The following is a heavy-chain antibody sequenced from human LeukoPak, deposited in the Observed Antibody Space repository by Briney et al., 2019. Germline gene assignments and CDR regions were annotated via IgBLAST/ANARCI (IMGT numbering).Heavy chain of an antibody. CDR3: ARDLEGYCSSTSCYHAHY. Sequence: GGSLRLSCAASGFTFSSYWMSWVRQAPGKGLEWVANIKQDGSEKYYVDSVKGRFTISRDNSKNTLYLQMNSLRAEDTAVYYCARDLEGYCSSTSCYHAHYWGQGTLVTVSS. J-gene: IGHJ4*02. D-gene: IGHD2-2*01. CDR1: GFTFSSYW. V-gene: IGHV3-7*01. CDR2: IKQDGSEK.